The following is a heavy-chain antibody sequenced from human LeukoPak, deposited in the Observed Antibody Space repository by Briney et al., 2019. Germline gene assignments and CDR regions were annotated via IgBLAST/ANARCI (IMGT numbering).Heavy chain of an antibody. Sequence: PGGSLRLSCAASGFTVSSNYMSWVRRPAGKGLEWVSVLYSGGATFYADSVKGRFTISRDTSKNTLYLQMNDLRADDTAVYYCTKLKGWYGEGFFDYWGQGTLVTVSS. D-gene: IGHD6-19*01. CDR2: LYSGGAT. CDR1: GFTVSSNY. J-gene: IGHJ4*02. CDR3: TKLKGWYGEGFFDY. V-gene: IGHV3-53*01.